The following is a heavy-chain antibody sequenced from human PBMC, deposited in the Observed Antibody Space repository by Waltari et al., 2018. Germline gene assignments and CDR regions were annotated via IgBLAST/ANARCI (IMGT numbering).Heavy chain of an antibody. CDR2: FYFTGGT. J-gene: IGHJ2*01. Sequence: QLQLQESGPGVVKPSETLSLTCDVSGGSISNNYWGWIRQSPGTGLESIGFFYFTGGTIYNPSLESRATISVDRSKSQVSLTLTSVTTADTAVYFCARFNQYSSSKYFDVWGRGMLVTVSS. CDR1: GGSISNNY. CDR3: ARFNQYSSSKYFDV. V-gene: IGHV4-59*01. D-gene: IGHD5-18*01.